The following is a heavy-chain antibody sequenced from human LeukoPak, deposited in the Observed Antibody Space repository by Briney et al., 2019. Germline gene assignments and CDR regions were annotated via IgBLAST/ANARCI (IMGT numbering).Heavy chain of an antibody. J-gene: IGHJ4*02. D-gene: IGHD2-21*01. Sequence: GGSLRLSCAASGFTFSNYAMSWVRQAPGKGLEWVSATTRAADKTYYADSVEGLFTIFRDNSKNTLYLQMNSLRAEDTAVYYCARSVVVGRVFPGLDYWGQGTLVTVSS. CDR3: ARSVVVGRVFPGLDY. CDR1: GFTFSNYA. CDR2: TTRAADKT. V-gene: IGHV3-23*01.